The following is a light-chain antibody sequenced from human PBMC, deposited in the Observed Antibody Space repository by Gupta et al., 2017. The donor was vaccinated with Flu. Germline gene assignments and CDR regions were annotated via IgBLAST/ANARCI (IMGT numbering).Light chain of an antibody. CDR3: QKRSNCPPYT. CDR1: QCVGIY. J-gene: IGKJ2*01. CDR2: DAS. V-gene: IGKV3-11*01. Sequence: EIALTQSPPTLSSSQGERATLSCRASQCVGIYLAWYQQKPGQTPRLLLYDASNRATGIPARFSGSGAGTEVTLTISTLEPEDFAVYYCQKRSNCPPYTFGQGTRLDI.